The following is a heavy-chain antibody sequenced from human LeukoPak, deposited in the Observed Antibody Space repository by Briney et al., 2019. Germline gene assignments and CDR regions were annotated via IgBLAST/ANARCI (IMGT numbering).Heavy chain of an antibody. D-gene: IGHD6-6*01. Sequence: ASVKVSCKASGYTFTSYDINWVRQATGQGLEWMGWMNPNSGNTGYAQKFQGRVTMTRNTSISTAYMELRSLRSDDTAVYYCARGLDLKDAFAIWGQGTMVTVSS. J-gene: IGHJ3*02. CDR2: MNPNSGNT. CDR1: GYTFTSYD. V-gene: IGHV1-8*01. CDR3: ARGLDLKDAFAI.